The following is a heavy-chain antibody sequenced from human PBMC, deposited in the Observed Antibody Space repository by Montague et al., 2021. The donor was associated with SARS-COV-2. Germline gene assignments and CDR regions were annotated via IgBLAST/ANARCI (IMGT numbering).Heavy chain of an antibody. CDR2: FYYSGNT. V-gene: IGHV4-39*01. D-gene: IGHD3-16*01. J-gene: IGHJ4*02. Sequence: SETLSLTCTVSGGSVRSSNDCWGWIRQPPGQGLEWIANFYYSGNTYYNPSLKSRVTISVDTSNNQFSLKLSSVTAADTAVYYRARGPKMYGDLGGYWGQGTLVTVSS. CDR3: ARGPKMYGDLGGY. CDR1: GGSVRSSNDC.